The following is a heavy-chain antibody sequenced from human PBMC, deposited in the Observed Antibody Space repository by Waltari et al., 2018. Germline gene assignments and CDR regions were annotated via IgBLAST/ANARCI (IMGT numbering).Heavy chain of an antibody. CDR3: ARRFPVGYYYGLDV. J-gene: IGHJ6*02. V-gene: IGHV5-51*01. CDR2: IWPRDSDA. Sequence: EVQLVQSGAEVRKSGESLRISCKGSGYPFTAYWVAWVRQRPGKGREWMGAIWPRDSDARYSPSFEGQVTISADKSLSTTYLQWSSLKASDTAIYYCARRFPVGYYYGLDVWGQGTAVTVSS. CDR1: GYPFTAYW.